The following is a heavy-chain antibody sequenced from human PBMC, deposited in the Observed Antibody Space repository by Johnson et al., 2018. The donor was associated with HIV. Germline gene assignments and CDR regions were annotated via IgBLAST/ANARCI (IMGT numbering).Heavy chain of an antibody. CDR2: LRYDGSNK. CDR3: AKEVPVYSYGYYDAFDI. J-gene: IGHJ3*02. Sequence: QVQLVESGGGVVQPGGSLRLSCAASGITFSSYGMHWVRQAPGRGLEWVAFLRYDGSNKYYAASVKGRFTISRDNSKNTLDLQMNSLRAEDTAVYYCAKEVPVYSYGYYDAFDIWGQGTMVTVSS. V-gene: IGHV3-30*02. D-gene: IGHD5-18*01. CDR1: GITFSSYG.